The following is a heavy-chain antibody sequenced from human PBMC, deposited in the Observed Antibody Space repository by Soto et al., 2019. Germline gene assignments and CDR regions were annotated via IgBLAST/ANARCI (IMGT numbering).Heavy chain of an antibody. CDR2: INHSGST. CDR3: ARGPNYLGY. V-gene: IGHV4-39*07. Sequence: PSETLSLTCTVSGGSISSGDYYWSWIRQPPGKGLEWIGEINHSGSTNYNSSLKSRVTISVDTSKNQISLKLSSVTAADTAVYYCARGPNYLGYWGQGTLVTVSS. J-gene: IGHJ4*02. D-gene: IGHD1-1*01. CDR1: GGSISSGDYY.